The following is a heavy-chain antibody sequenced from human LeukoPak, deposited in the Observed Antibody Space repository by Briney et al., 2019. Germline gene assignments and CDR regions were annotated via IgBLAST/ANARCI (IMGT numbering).Heavy chain of an antibody. D-gene: IGHD2-2*02. CDR2: IYHSGST. J-gene: IGHJ4*02. CDR3: ARVGCSSTSCYTPDY. CDR1: GYSISSGYY. V-gene: IGHV4-38-2*02. Sequence: SETLSLTCTVSGYSISSGYYWGWIRPPPGKGLEWIGSIYHSGSTYYNPSLKSRVTISVDTSKNQFSLKLSSVTAADTAVYYCARVGCSSTSCYTPDYWGQGTLVTVSS.